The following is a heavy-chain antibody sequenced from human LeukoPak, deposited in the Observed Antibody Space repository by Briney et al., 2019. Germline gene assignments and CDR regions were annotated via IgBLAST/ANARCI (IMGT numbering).Heavy chain of an antibody. V-gene: IGHV4-31*11. CDR2: IYYSGST. CDR3: AREGDDSSGYSGLGY. D-gene: IGHD3-22*01. CDR1: GGSFSGYY. Sequence: PSETLSLTCAVYGGSFSGYYWSWIRQHPGKGLEWIGYIYYSGSTYYNPSLKSRVTISVDTSKNQFSLKLSSVTAADTAVYYCAREGDDSSGYSGLGYWGQGTLVTVSS. J-gene: IGHJ4*02.